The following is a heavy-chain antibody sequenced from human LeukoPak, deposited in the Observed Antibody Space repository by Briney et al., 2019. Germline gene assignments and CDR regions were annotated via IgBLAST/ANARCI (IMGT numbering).Heavy chain of an antibody. D-gene: IGHD4-23*01. CDR2: ISSSSTYI. CDR3: ASDDYGGFDI. CDR1: GFIFSSYR. V-gene: IGHV3-21*01. J-gene: IGHJ3*02. Sequence: GGSLRLSCAASGFIFSSYRMNWVRQAPGKGLEWVSSISSSSTYIYYADSVKGRFTISRDNAKNSLYLQMNSLRAEDTAVYYCASDDYGGFDIWGQGTMVTVSS.